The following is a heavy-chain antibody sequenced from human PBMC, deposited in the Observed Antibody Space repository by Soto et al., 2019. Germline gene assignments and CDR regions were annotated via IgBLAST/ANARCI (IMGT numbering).Heavy chain of an antibody. V-gene: IGHV3-23*01. CDR1: GFTFSSYA. CDR3: AGYSAGYSGYPRDY. J-gene: IGHJ4*02. Sequence: EVQLLESGGGLVQPGGSLRLSCAASGFTFSSYAMSWVRQAPGKGLEWVSAISGSGGSTYYADAVKGRFTISRDNSKNTQYLQMNSLRAEDTAVYYWAGYSAGYSGYPRDYWGQGTLVTVSS. CDR2: ISGSGGST. D-gene: IGHD5-12*01.